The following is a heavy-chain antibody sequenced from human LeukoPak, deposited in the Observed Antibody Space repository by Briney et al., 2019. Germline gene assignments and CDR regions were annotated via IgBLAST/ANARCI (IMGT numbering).Heavy chain of an antibody. CDR3: ARGGGLDV. CDR2: INHNGNVN. Sequence: GGSLRLSCAASGFIFSTYWMTWVRQAPGKGLEWVASINHNGNVNYYVDSVKGRFTISRDNAKNSLYLQMSNLRAEDTAVYFCARGGGLDVWGQGATVTVSS. V-gene: IGHV3-7*03. CDR1: GFIFSTYW. D-gene: IGHD3-16*01. J-gene: IGHJ6*02.